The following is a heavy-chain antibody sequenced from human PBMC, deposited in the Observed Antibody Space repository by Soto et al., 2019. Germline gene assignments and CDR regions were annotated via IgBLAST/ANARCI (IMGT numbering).Heavy chain of an antibody. CDR2: IYYSGST. D-gene: IGHD3-22*01. CDR1: GDSISSSSYY. CDR3: ARQRTDYYDSSGYSRWFDP. J-gene: IGHJ5*02. V-gene: IGHV4-39*01. Sequence: SETLSLTCTVSGDSISSSSYYWGWIRQPPGKGLEWIGSIYYSGSTYYNPSLKSRVTISVDTSKNQLSLKLSSVTAADTAVYYCARQRTDYYDSSGYSRWFDPWGQGTLVTVSS.